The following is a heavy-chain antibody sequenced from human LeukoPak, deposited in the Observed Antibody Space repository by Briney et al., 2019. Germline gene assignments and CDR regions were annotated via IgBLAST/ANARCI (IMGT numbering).Heavy chain of an antibody. CDR1: GFSVSTNF. V-gene: IGHV3-53*01. CDR3: ARGTSGDYYISNWFDP. J-gene: IGHJ5*02. D-gene: IGHD3-22*01. CDR2: IYTDGTT. Sequence: GWSLRLSCAASGFSVSTNFMSWVRQAPGKGLEWVSLIYTDGTTSYAHSVKGRFAISRDNAKNSLYLQMNSLRAEDTAVYYCARGTSGDYYISNWFDPWGQGTLVTVSS.